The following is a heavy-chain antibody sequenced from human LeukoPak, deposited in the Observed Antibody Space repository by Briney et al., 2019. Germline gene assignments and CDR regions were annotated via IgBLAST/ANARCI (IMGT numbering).Heavy chain of an antibody. CDR1: GYTFTSYG. Sequence: EASVKVSCKASGYTFTSYGISWVRQAPGQGLEWMGWISAYNGNTNYAQKLQGRVTMTTDTSTSTAYMELRSLRSDDTAVYYCARDGFNPEMVRGVMGPFDYWGQGTLVTVSS. CDR2: ISAYNGNT. V-gene: IGHV1-18*01. CDR3: ARDGFNPEMVRGVMGPFDY. D-gene: IGHD3-10*01. J-gene: IGHJ4*02.